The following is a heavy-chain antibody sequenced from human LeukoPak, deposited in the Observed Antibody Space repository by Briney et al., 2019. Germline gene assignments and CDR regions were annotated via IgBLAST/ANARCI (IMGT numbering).Heavy chain of an antibody. Sequence: PGGSLRLSCIASGFTVNINYMTWVRQAPGKGLEWVSVIYTGGTTYYADSVKGRFTISRDTSKNTLYLQMNSLRAEDTAVYYCAREAPRLPVAGNDAFDIWGQGTMVTVSS. D-gene: IGHD6-19*01. CDR1: GFTVNINY. CDR3: AREAPRLPVAGNDAFDI. V-gene: IGHV3-66*01. J-gene: IGHJ3*02. CDR2: IYTGGTT.